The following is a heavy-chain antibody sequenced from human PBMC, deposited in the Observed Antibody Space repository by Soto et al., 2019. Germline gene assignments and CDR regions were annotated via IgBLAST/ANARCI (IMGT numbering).Heavy chain of an antibody. CDR2: INSDGSST. CDR1: GFTFSSYW. Sequence: GGSLRLSCAASGFTFSSYWMHWVRQAPGKGLVWVSHINSDGSSTSYADSVKGRFTISRDNAKNTLYLQMNSLRAEDTAVYYCAKAKPPYFDYWAQGTLVTVSS. V-gene: IGHV3-74*01. CDR3: AKAKPPYFDY. J-gene: IGHJ4*02.